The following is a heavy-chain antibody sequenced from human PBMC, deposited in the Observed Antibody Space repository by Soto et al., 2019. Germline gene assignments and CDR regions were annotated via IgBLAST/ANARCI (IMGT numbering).Heavy chain of an antibody. CDR2: ISAYNGNT. CDR3: ARDRGNYDRYYYYGMDV. D-gene: IGHD3-9*01. V-gene: IGHV1-18*04. CDR1: GYTVTSYG. J-gene: IGHJ6*02. Sequence: QVQLVQSGAEVKKPGASVKVSCKASGYTVTSYGISWVRQAPGQGLEWMGWISAYNGNTNYAQKLQGRVTMTTDTSTSTAYMELRSLRSDDTAVYYCARDRGNYDRYYYYGMDVWGQGTTVTVSS.